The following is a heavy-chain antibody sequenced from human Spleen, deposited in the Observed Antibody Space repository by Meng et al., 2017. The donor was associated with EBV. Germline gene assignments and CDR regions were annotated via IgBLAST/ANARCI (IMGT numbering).Heavy chain of an antibody. V-gene: IGHV4-4*02. D-gene: IGHD2/OR15-2a*01. CDR1: GGPIRRRGR. J-gene: IGHJ5*02. CDR3: ARWRRNSRNYLAGFDP. CDR2: NYSRWRA. Sequence: QEAGLGLVAASGALSPPVAGSGGPIRRRGRLSWVPQSPRKGLGWICQNYSRWRANYNPSLKSRVTMSVNKSKNQFSLNLSSVTAADTAVYYCARWRRNSRNYLAGFDPWGQGTLVTVSS.